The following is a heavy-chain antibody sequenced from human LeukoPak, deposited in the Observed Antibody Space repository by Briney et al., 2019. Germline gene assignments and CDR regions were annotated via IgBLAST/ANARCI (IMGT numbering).Heavy chain of an antibody. D-gene: IGHD3-16*01. CDR3: ARELGVGAFDI. CDR1: GFTFSSYA. Sequence: SLRLSCAASGFTFSSYAMHWVRQAPGQGLELVAVISYDGSNKYYADSVKGRFTISRDNSKNTLYLQMNSLRAEDTAVYYCARELGVGAFDIWGQGTMVTVSS. V-gene: IGHV3-30-3*01. J-gene: IGHJ3*02. CDR2: ISYDGSNK.